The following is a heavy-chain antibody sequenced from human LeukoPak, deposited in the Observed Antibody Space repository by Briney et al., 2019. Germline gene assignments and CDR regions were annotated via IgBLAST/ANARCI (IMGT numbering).Heavy chain of an antibody. V-gene: IGHV3-30*03. CDR3: ARSSATSEVLYYYYMDV. CDR1: GFSFSRFA. J-gene: IGHJ6*03. Sequence: PGGSLRLSCAASGFSFSRFAMHWVHQAPGKGLEWVAVISYHGSKEFYADSVKGRFNISRDNSKSMLFLQLNSLRPDDTAIYYCARSSATSEVLYYYYMDVWGEGTTVTVS. D-gene: IGHD2-15*01. CDR2: ISYHGSKE.